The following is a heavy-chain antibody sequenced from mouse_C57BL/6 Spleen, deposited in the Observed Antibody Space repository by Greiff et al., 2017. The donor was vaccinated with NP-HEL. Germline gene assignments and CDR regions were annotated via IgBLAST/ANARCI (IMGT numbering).Heavy chain of an antibody. V-gene: IGHV14-1*01. CDR1: GFNIKDYY. D-gene: IGHD2-2*01. CDR3: TIRGYDGWFAY. CDR2: IDPEDGDT. J-gene: IGHJ3*01. Sequence: DVQLQESGAELVRPGASVKLSCTASGFNIKDYYMHWVKQRPEQGLEWIGRIDPEDGDTEYAPKFQGKATMTADTSSNTAYLQLSSLTSEDTAVYYCTIRGYDGWFAYWGQGTLVTVSA.